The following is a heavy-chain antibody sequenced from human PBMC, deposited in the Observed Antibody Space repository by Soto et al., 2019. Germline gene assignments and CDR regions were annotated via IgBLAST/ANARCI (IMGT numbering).Heavy chain of an antibody. CDR3: ARDPVEYSSSFAYYYYYYGMDV. CDR1: GGTFSSYA. Sequence: SVKVSCKASGGTFSSYASSWVRQAPGQGLEWMGGIIPIFGTANYAQKFQGRVTITADESTSTAYMELSSLRSEDTAVYYCARDPVEYSSSFAYYYYYYGMDVWGQGTTVTVSS. CDR2: IIPIFGTA. V-gene: IGHV1-69*13. D-gene: IGHD6-6*01. J-gene: IGHJ6*02.